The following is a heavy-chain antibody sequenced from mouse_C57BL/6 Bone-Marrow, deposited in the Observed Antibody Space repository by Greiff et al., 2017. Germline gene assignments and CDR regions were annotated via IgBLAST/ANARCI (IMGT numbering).Heavy chain of an antibody. J-gene: IGHJ2*01. CDR1: GFTFSSYG. CDR3: ARHPY. CDR2: ISSGGSYT. Sequence: EVKVVESGGDLVKPGGSLKLSCAASGFTFSSYGMSWVRQTPDKRLEWVATISSGGSYTYYPDSVKGRFTISRDNAKNTLYLQMSSLKSEDTAMYYCARHPYWGQGTTLTVSS. V-gene: IGHV5-6*01.